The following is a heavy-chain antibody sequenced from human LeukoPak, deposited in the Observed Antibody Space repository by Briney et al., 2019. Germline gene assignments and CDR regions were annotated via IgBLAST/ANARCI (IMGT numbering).Heavy chain of an antibody. Sequence: PGGSLRLSCAASGFTFSSYSMNWVRQAPGKGLEWVSSISSSSSYIYYADSVKGRFTISRDNAKNSLYLQVNSLRAEDTAVYYCARDEDARFGELSPFDYWGQGTLVTVSS. J-gene: IGHJ4*02. CDR2: ISSSSSYI. CDR1: GFTFSSYS. V-gene: IGHV3-21*01. CDR3: ARDEDARFGELSPFDY. D-gene: IGHD3-10*02.